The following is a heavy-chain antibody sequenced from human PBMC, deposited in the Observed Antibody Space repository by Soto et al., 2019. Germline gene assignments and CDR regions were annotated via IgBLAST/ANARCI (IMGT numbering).Heavy chain of an antibody. J-gene: IGHJ5*02. CDR1: GFSLSRAW. Sequence: EVQLAESGGGFVEPGGSLRLSCVVSGFSLSRAWMDWVRQVPGKGLVWVSRINKDATTTYADSVKGRFTISSDTAKNTLYLQMTSLRAEDTAIYYCAREDFWSFAWGQGTLVTVSS. V-gene: IGHV3-74*01. CDR2: INKDATT. D-gene: IGHD3-3*01. CDR3: AREDFWSFA.